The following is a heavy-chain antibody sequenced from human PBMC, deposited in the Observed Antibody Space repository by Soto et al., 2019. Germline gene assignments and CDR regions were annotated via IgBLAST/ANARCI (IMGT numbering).Heavy chain of an antibody. CDR1: GYTFTGYY. J-gene: IGHJ6*02. D-gene: IGHD6-13*01. CDR3: ARSSIAARYYYYHGMDV. V-gene: IGHV1-2*02. CDR2: INPNSGGT. Sequence: GASVKVSCKASGYTFTGYYMHWVRQAPGQGLEWMGWINPNSGGTNYAQKFQGRVTMTRDTSISTAYMELSRLRSDDTAVYYCARSSIAARYYYYHGMDVWGQGTTVTVSS.